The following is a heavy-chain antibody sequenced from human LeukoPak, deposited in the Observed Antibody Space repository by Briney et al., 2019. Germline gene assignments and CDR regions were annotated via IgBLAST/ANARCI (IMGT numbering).Heavy chain of an antibody. CDR2: INTHTGNP. V-gene: IGHV7-4-1*02. CDR3: ARPQEQWLQLFDY. J-gene: IGHJ4*02. Sequence: ASVKVSCKASGYSLTTYSMNWVRQAPGQGLEWIGWINTHTGNPAYAQGFTGRFVFSLDTSVSTAYLQISSLKAEDTAVYYCARPQEQWLQLFDYWGQGTRVTVSS. D-gene: IGHD6-19*01. CDR1: GYSLTTYS.